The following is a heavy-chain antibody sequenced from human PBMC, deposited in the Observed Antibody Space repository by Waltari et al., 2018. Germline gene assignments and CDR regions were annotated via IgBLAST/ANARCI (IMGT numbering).Heavy chain of an antibody. CDR3: ARDPAQGSGFDY. V-gene: IGHV1-69*12. CDR1: GGTFSSYA. CDR2: IIPIFGTA. Sequence: QVQLVQSGAEVKKPGSSVKVSCKASGGTFSSYAISWVRQAPGQGLEWMGWIIPIFGTANYAQKFQGRVTITADESTSTAYMELSILRSEDTAVYYCARDPAQGSGFDYWGQGTLVTVSS. J-gene: IGHJ4*02.